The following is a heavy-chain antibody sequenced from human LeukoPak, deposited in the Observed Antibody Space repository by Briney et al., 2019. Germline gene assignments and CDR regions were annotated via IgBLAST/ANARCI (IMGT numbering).Heavy chain of an antibody. CDR1: GYTFTGSF. Sequence: ASVRVSCKASGYTFTGSFMHWVRQAPGQGLEWIGWISPASGATKYAQNFQGSATFTTDTSITTAYMELSSLTSDDTAFDYCLNELGGWGQGTPVTVSS. J-gene: IGHJ4*02. V-gene: IGHV1-2*02. CDR2: ISPASGAT. D-gene: IGHD3-16*01. CDR3: LNELGG.